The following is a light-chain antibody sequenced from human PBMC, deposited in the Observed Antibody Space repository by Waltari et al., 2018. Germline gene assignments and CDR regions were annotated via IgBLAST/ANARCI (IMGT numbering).Light chain of an antibody. CDR3: CSYAGSRV. V-gene: IGLV2-23*02. CDR1: SSDVGSYNL. CDR2: EVS. Sequence: QSALTQPASVSGSPGQSITISCTGTSSDVGSYNLVSCYQQHPGKAPKLMIYEVSKRPSGVSNRFSGSKSGNTASLTISGLQAEDEADYYCCSYAGSRVFGGGTKLTVL. J-gene: IGLJ2*01.